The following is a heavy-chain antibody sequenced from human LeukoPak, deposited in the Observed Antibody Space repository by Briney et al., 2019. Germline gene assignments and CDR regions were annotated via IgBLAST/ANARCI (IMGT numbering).Heavy chain of an antibody. CDR1: GFTFGTYW. Sequence: GGSLRLSCAASGFTFGTYWMNWVRQAPGKGLEWVANIKEDGSAKYYVHSVKGRFTISRDNAKNSLYLQMNSLRTEDTAMYYCARDLEDYGSGFPLFIWGQGTMVFVSS. V-gene: IGHV3-7*01. D-gene: IGHD3-10*01. J-gene: IGHJ3*02. CDR2: IKEDGSAK. CDR3: ARDLEDYGSGFPLFI.